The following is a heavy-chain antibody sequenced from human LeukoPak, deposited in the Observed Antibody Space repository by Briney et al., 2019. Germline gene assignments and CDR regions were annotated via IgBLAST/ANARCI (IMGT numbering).Heavy chain of an antibody. Sequence: PGGSLRLPCGASGFTFCSYSMIWVPQPPGKGREWVSSISGSGGSTYYADSVKGRFTISRDNSKNTLYLQMNSLRAEDTAVYYCAKTFVVVVAAGDAFDIWGQGTMVTVSS. V-gene: IGHV3-23*01. CDR1: GFTFCSYS. J-gene: IGHJ3*02. CDR3: AKTFVVVVAAGDAFDI. CDR2: ISGSGGST. D-gene: IGHD2-15*01.